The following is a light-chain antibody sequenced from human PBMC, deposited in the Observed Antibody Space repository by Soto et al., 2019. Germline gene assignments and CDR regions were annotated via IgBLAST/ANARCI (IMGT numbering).Light chain of an antibody. CDR3: SSYSRSSIPV. CDR2: EVN. Sequence: QSALTQPASVSGSPGQSITISCTGTSSDVGGYKYVSWYQQYPGKAPKFIIYEVNNRPSGVSDRFSGSKSGNTASLTISGLQPEDEADYYCSSYSRSSIPVFGTGTKLTVL. V-gene: IGLV2-14*01. CDR1: SSDVGGYKY. J-gene: IGLJ1*01.